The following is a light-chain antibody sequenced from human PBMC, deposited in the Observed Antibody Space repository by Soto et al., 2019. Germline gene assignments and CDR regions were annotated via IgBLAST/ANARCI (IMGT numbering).Light chain of an antibody. J-gene: IGKJ5*01. V-gene: IGKV1-39*01. CDR2: DAS. Sequence: DIQMTQSPSSLSASVGDRVTITCRASQSISTYLNWYQQKPGKATALLIYDASTLQSGLPSKFSGSGSGTDFILTISSLQPEDFATYYCQQSYSTPITFGQGTRLEIK. CDR3: QQSYSTPIT. CDR1: QSISTY.